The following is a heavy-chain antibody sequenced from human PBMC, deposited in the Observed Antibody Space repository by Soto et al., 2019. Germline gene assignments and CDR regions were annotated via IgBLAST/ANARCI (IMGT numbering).Heavy chain of an antibody. J-gene: IGHJ4*02. CDR1: GYTFTSYG. D-gene: IGHD2-2*01. V-gene: IGHV1-18*01. Sequence: GASVKVSCKASGYTFTSYGLSWVRQAPGQGLEWMGWISAYSGNTNYAQKLQGRVTMTTDTSTSTAYMELRSLRSDDTAVYYCARDVRLVPAAMSVFSFDYSGQGTLVTVSS. CDR2: ISAYSGNT. CDR3: ARDVRLVPAAMSVFSFDY.